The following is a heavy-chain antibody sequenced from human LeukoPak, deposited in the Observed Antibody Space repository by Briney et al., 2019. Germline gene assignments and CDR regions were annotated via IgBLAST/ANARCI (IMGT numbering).Heavy chain of an antibody. Sequence: PSETLSLTCAVYGGSFSGYYWSWIRQPPGKGLEWIGEINHSGSTNYNPSLKSRVTISVDTSKNQFSLKLSSVTAADTAVYYCSKSPVGNVLDSWGQGTLVTVSS. V-gene: IGHV4-34*01. CDR3: SKSPVGNVLDS. CDR1: GGSFSGYY. D-gene: IGHD2-8*01. CDR2: INHSGST. J-gene: IGHJ5*01.